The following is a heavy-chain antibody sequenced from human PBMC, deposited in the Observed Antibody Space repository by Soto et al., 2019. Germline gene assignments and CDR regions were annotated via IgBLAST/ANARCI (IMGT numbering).Heavy chain of an antibody. CDR3: AKVGSSWFEGAFDI. J-gene: IGHJ3*02. V-gene: IGHV3-30*18. CDR1: GFIFSRYD. CDR2: ISSDGSNQ. D-gene: IGHD6-13*01. Sequence: GGSLRLSCAASGFIFSRYDMHWLRQAPGKGLEWVAVISSDGSNQYYADSVKGRFTISRDTSKNTLYLQMNSLRPEDTAMYYCAKVGSSWFEGAFDIWGQGTMVTVSS.